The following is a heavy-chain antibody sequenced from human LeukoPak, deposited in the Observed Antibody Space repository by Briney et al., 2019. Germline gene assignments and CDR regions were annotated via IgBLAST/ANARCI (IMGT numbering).Heavy chain of an antibody. CDR1: GGSISSYY. CDR3: ARDQYSSSWYYYFDY. CDR2: IYTSGCT. Sequence: SETLSLTCTVSGGSISSYYWSWIRQPAGKGLEWIGRIYTSGCTNYNPSLKSRVTMSVDTSKNQFSLKLSSVTAADTAVYYCARDQYSSSWYYYFDYWGQGTLVTVSS. D-gene: IGHD6-13*01. J-gene: IGHJ4*02. V-gene: IGHV4-4*07.